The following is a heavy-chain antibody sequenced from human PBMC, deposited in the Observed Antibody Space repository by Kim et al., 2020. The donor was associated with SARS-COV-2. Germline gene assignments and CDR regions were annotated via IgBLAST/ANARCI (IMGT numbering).Heavy chain of an antibody. J-gene: IGHJ5*02. V-gene: IGHV1-3*01. D-gene: IGHD2-15*01. Sequence: ASVKVSCKASGYTFTSYAMHWVRQAPGQRLEWMGWINAGNGNTKYSQKFQGRVTITRDTSASTAYMELSSLRSEDTAVYYCARWWPDSQSRGYNWFDPWGQGTLVTVSS. CDR2: INAGNGNT. CDR1: GYTFTSYA. CDR3: ARWWPDSQSRGYNWFDP.